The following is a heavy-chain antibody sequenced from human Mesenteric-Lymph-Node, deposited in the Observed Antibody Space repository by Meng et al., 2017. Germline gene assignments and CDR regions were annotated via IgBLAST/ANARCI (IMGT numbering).Heavy chain of an antibody. J-gene: IGHJ2*01. CDR1: GGSISSSHW. CDR2: IYHSGST. CDR3: ARGQKGYFDL. V-gene: IGHV4-4*02. Sequence: QEPPQAAAPGLGHLSATPSLAFAVSGGSISSSHWWSGARQPPGKGLECIVEIYHSGSTNYNPSLKSRVTISVDTSKNQFSLKLSSVTAADTAVYYCARGQKGYFDLWGRGTLVTVSS.